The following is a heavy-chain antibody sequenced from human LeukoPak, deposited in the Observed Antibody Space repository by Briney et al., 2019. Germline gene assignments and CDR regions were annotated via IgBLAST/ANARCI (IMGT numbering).Heavy chain of an antibody. CDR1: GGSISSGGYY. V-gene: IGHV4-31*03. D-gene: IGHD6-19*01. Sequence: SQTLSLTCTVSGGSISSGGYYWSWIRQHPGKGLEWIGYIYYSGSTYYNPSLKSRVTISVDTSKNQFSLKLSSVTAADTAVYYCARKRFGYSSGWYLQWGQGTLVTVSS. CDR3: ARKRFGYSSGWYLQ. CDR2: IYYSGST. J-gene: IGHJ4*02.